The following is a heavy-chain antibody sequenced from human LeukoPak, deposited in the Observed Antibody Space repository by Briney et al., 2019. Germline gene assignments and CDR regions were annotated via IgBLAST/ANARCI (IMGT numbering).Heavy chain of an antibody. J-gene: IGHJ4*02. CDR3: ARSYY. Sequence: GGSLRLSCAASGFTFSRSWMSWVRQAPGKGLVWVARIKQVGSEENYMDSLKGRFTISMDNAKNSLYLQMNSLRAEDTAVYYCARSYYWGQGTLVTVSS. CDR2: IKQVGSEE. V-gene: IGHV3-7*01. CDR1: GFTFSRSW.